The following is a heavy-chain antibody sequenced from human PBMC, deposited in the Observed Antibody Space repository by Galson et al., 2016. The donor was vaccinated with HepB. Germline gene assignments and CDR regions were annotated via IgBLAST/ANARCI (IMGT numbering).Heavy chain of an antibody. CDR1: GYTFTDYY. D-gene: IGHD4-17*01. J-gene: IGHJ4*02. CDR3: ARSREYGDRAPPNY. V-gene: IGHV1-2*02. Sequence: SVKVSCKASGYTFTDYYMHWVRQAPGQGLEWMGWINPKSGGTNFAPKFLGRVSMTRNTSISTAYMELSSLSSEDTAVYYCARSREYGDRAPPNYWGQGSLVTVSS. CDR2: INPKSGGT.